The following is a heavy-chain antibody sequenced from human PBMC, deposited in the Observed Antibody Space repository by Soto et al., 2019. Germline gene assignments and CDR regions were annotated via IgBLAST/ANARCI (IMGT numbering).Heavy chain of an antibody. D-gene: IGHD3-22*01. CDR1: GYTFTSYG. Sequence: GASVKVSCKASGYTFTSYGISWVRQAPGQGLEWMGWISAYNGNTNYAQKLQGRVTMTTDTSTSTAYMELRSLRSDDTAVYYCARDSLYYYDSSGLLPWGQGTLVTVPS. V-gene: IGHV1-18*01. CDR3: ARDSLYYYDSSGLLP. J-gene: IGHJ5*02. CDR2: ISAYNGNT.